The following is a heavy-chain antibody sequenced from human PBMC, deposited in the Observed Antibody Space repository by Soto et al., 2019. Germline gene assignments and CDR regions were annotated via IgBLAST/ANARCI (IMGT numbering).Heavy chain of an antibody. D-gene: IGHD3-16*02. J-gene: IGHJ4*02. CDR1: GFTFSSYS. CDR3: ARGDYDYIWGSYPSDY. V-gene: IGHV3-21*01. CDR2: ISSSSSSYI. Sequence: EVQLVESGGGLVKPGGSLRLSCAASGFTFSSYSMNWVRQAPGKGLEWVSSISSSSSSYIYYADSVKGRFTISRDNAKNSLYLQMNSLRAEDTAVYYCARGDYDYIWGSYPSDYWGQGTLVTVSS.